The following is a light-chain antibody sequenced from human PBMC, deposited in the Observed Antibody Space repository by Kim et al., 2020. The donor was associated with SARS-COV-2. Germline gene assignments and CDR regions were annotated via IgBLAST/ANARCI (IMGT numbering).Light chain of an antibody. J-gene: IGLJ2*01. V-gene: IGLV3-1*01. CDR3: QTWDSSTAI. CDR1: KLGDKY. CDR2: QDA. Sequence: VSPGQTAIITCAGDKLGDKYAFWYQQKPGQSPMVVIYQDAKRPSGIPERFSGSSSGNTATLTISGTQPMDEADYYCQTWDSSTAIFGGGTQLTVL.